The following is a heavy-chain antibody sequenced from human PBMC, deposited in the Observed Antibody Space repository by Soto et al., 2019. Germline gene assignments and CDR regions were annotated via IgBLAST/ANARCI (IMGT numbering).Heavy chain of an antibody. CDR2: ISSSSSTI. J-gene: IGHJ5*02. CDR3: ARIAARPKNWFDP. V-gene: IGHV3-48*02. CDR1: GFTFSSYS. D-gene: IGHD6-6*01. Sequence: EVQLVESGGGLVQPGGSLRLSCAASGFTFSSYSMNWVRKAPGKGLEWVSYISSSSSTIYYADSVKGRFTISRDNAKNSLYLKMNSLRDEDTAVYYCARIAARPKNWFDPWGQGTLVTVSS.